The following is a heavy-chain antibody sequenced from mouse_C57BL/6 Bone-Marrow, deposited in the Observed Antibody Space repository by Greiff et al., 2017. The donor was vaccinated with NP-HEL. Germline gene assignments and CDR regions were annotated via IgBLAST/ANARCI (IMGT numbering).Heavy chain of an antibody. Sequence: EVKVVESGAELVRPGASVKLSCTASGFNIKDYYMHWVKQRPEQGLEWIGRIDPEDGDTEYAPKFQGKATMTADTSSNTAYLQLSSLTSEDTAVYYCTIGYDGYFCMDYWGQGTSVTVSS. J-gene: IGHJ4*01. CDR2: IDPEDGDT. CDR3: TIGYDGYFCMDY. D-gene: IGHD2-3*01. CDR1: GFNIKDYY. V-gene: IGHV14-1*01.